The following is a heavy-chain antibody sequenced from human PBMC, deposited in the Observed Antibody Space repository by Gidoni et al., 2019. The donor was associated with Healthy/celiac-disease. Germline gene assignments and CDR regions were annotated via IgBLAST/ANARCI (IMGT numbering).Heavy chain of an antibody. V-gene: IGHV3-21*01. CDR3: ARDRGDIVVVPAAIWWFDP. CDR2: ISSSGSTI. J-gene: IGHJ5*02. CDR1: GFTFSSYS. Sequence: EVQLVESGGGLVKPEGSLRLSCAASGFTFSSYSMNWVRQAPGKGLEWVSSISSSGSTIYYADSVKGRFTISRDNAKNSLYLQMNSLRAEDTAVYYCARDRGDIVVVPAAIWWFDPWGQGTLVTVSS. D-gene: IGHD2-2*01.